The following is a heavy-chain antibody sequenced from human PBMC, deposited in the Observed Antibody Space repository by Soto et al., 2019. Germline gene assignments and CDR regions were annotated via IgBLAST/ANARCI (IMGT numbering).Heavy chain of an antibody. D-gene: IGHD3-22*01. J-gene: IGHJ4*02. Sequence: APVKASCKAPGYTFTSYGISWVRQAPGQGLEWMGWISAYNGNTNYAQKLQGRVTMTTDTSTSTAYMELRSLRSDDTAVYYCARITTMNDFDYWGQGTLVTVSS. CDR3: ARITTMNDFDY. CDR1: GYTFTSYG. CDR2: ISAYNGNT. V-gene: IGHV1-18*01.